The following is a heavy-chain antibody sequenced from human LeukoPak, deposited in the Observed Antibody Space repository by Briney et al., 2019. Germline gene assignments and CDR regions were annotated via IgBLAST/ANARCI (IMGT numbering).Heavy chain of an antibody. CDR3: AREGTMIVVVSDAFDI. CDR2: ISSSSSYI. J-gene: IGHJ3*02. D-gene: IGHD3-22*01. V-gene: IGHV3-21*01. CDR1: GFTFSSYS. Sequence: GGSLRLSCAASGFTFSSYSMNWVRQAPGKGLEWVSSISSSSSYIYYADSVKGRFTISRDNAKNSLYLQMNSLRAEDTAVYYCAREGTMIVVVSDAFDIWGQGTMVTVSS.